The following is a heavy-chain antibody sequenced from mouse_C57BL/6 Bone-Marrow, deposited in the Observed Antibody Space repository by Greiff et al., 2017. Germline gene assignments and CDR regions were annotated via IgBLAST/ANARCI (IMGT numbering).Heavy chain of an antibody. CDR3: ARSKDYYGSRYFDV. D-gene: IGHD1-1*01. Sequence: VQLQQSGAELARPGASVKLSCKASGYTFTSYGISWVKQRTGQGLEWIGEIYPGSGNTYYNEKFKGKATLTADKSSSTAYMELRSLTSEDSAVYFCARSKDYYGSRYFDVWGTGTTVTVSS. CDR1: GYTFTSYG. CDR2: IYPGSGNT. V-gene: IGHV1-81*01. J-gene: IGHJ1*03.